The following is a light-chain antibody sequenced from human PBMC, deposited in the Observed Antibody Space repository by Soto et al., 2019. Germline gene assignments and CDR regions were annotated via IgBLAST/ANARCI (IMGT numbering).Light chain of an antibody. CDR1: QSVSSSY. V-gene: IGKV3-20*01. CDR2: GAS. Sequence: EIVLTQSPGTLSLSPGERATLSCRASQSVSSSYLAWYQQKPGQAPRLLIYGASSRATGIPDRFSGSGSGTDFTLTISRLEPEDLAGYYCQQYGSSLYTFGQGTQLEIK. CDR3: QQYGSSLYT. J-gene: IGKJ2*01.